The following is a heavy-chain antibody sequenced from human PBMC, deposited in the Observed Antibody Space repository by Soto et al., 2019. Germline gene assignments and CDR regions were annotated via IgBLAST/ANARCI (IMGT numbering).Heavy chain of an antibody. V-gene: IGHV6-1*01. CDR3: ARGALAPYYYYYYMDV. CDR2: TYYRSKWYN. Sequence: QSQTLSLTCAISGDSVSSNSAAWNWVRQSPSRGLEWLGRTYYRSKWYNDYAVSVKSRITINPDTSKNQFSLQLNSVTPEDTAVYYCARGALAPYYYYYYMDVWGKGTTVTVSS. J-gene: IGHJ6*03. CDR1: GDSVSSNSAA.